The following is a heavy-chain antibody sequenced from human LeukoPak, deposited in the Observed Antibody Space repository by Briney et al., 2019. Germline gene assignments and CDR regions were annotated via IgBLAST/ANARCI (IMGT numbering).Heavy chain of an antibody. Sequence: PSETLSPTCTVSGGSISGYYWSWIRQPPGKGLEWIGYIYYSGSTNYNPSLKSRVTISVDTSKNQFSLKLSSVTAADTAVYYCARDSDYDYGMDVWGQGTTVTVSS. V-gene: IGHV4-59*01. CDR2: IYYSGST. CDR1: GGSISGYY. J-gene: IGHJ6*02. CDR3: ARDSDYDYGMDV.